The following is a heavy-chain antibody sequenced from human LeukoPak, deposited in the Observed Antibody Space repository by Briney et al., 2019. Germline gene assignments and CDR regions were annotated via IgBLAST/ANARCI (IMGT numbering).Heavy chain of an antibody. Sequence: ASVKVSCKASGYTFTGYYMHWVRQAPGQGLEWMGWINPNSGGTNYAQKFQGRVTMTRDTSISTAYMELSRLRSDDTAVYYCARPRLGYSSGWYLDWFDPWGQGTLVTVSS. D-gene: IGHD6-19*01. J-gene: IGHJ5*02. CDR2: INPNSGGT. V-gene: IGHV1-2*02. CDR3: ARPRLGYSSGWYLDWFDP. CDR1: GYTFTGYY.